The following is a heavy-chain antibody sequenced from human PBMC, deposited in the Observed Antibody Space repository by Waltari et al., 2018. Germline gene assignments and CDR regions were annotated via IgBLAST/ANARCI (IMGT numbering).Heavy chain of an antibody. D-gene: IGHD6-19*01. CDR3: ARHGIAVAVRPHYYYGMDV. J-gene: IGHJ6*02. Sequence: QVQLQESGPGLVKPSETLSLTCAVSGYSISSGYYWGWIRQPPGKGLEWIGSIYHSGSTYYNPPFKSPVTISVDTSKNQFSLKLSSVTAADTAVYYCARHGIAVAVRPHYYYGMDVWGQGTTVTVSS. CDR1: GYSISSGYY. CDR2: IYHSGST. V-gene: IGHV4-38-2*01.